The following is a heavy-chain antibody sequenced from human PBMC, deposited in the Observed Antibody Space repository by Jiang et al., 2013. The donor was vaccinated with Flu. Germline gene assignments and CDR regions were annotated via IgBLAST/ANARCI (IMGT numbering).Heavy chain of an antibody. CDR1: GYTFTSYA. V-gene: IGHV7-4-1*02. J-gene: IGHJ4*02. CDR2: INTNTGNP. D-gene: IGHD5-12*01. CDR3: ARGYPVDIVATTTFDY. Sequence: SCKASGYTFTSYAMNWVRQAPGQGLEWMGWINTNTGNPTYAQGFTGRFVFSLDTSVSTAYLQISSLKAEDTAVYYCARGYPVDIVATTTFDYWGQGTLVTVSS.